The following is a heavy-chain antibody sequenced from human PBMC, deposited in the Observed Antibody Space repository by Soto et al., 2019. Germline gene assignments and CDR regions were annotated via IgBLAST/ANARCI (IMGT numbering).Heavy chain of an antibody. CDR2: INHSGST. J-gene: IGHJ5*02. V-gene: IGHV4-34*01. CDR1: GGSFSGYY. D-gene: IGHD6-13*01. Sequence: KTSETLSLTCAVYGGSFSGYYWSWIRQPPGKGLEWIGEINHSGSTNYNPSLKSRVTISVDTSKNQFSLKLSSVTAADTAVYYCARGAWYSSIRGWFGPWGQGTLVTVS. CDR3: ARGAWYSSIRGWFGP.